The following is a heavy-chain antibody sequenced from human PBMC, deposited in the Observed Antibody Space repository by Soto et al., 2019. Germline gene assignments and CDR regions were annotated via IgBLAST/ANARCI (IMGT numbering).Heavy chain of an antibody. Sequence: GESLKISCKGSGYTFTSYWIAWVRQMPGKGLEWMGIIYPGNSDTRYSPSFQGQVTLSAEQSINTAYLQWSSLKASDTAMYYCVRTDSSGYYPDNWGQGTLVTVSS. J-gene: IGHJ4*02. CDR3: VRTDSSGYYPDN. CDR1: GYTFTSYW. V-gene: IGHV5-51*01. D-gene: IGHD3-22*01. CDR2: IYPGNSDT.